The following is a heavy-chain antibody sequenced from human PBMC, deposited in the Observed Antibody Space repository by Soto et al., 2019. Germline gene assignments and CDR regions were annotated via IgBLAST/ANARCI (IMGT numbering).Heavy chain of an antibody. V-gene: IGHV3-33*01. CDR3: ARAFVRGPIYDAFDI. Sequence: QPGGSLRLSCAASGFTFSSYGMHWVRQAPGKGLEWVAVIWYDGSNKYYADSVKGRFTISRDNSKNTLYLQMNSLRAEDTAVYYCARAFVRGPIYDAFDIWGQGTMVTVSS. D-gene: IGHD3-10*01. CDR2: IWYDGSNK. CDR1: GFTFSSYG. J-gene: IGHJ3*02.